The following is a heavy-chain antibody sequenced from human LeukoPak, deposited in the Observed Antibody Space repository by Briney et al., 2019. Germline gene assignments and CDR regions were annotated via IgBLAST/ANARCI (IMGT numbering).Heavy chain of an antibody. D-gene: IGHD3/OR15-3a*01. CDR3: ARAVFGPYYFDY. CDR1: GGSISSGGYY. CDR2: IYYSGST. Sequence: TLSLTCTVSGGSISSGGYYWSWIRQHPGKGLEWIGYIYYSGSTYYNPSLKSRVTISVDTSKNQSSLKLSSVTAADTAVYYCARAVFGPYYFDYWGQGTLVTVSS. J-gene: IGHJ4*02. V-gene: IGHV4-31*03.